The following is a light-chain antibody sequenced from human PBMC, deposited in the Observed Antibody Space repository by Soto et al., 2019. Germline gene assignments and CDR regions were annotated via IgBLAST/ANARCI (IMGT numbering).Light chain of an antibody. CDR1: QSVSSSY. J-gene: IGKJ4*01. Sequence: EIVLTQSPGTLSLSPGERATLSCRASQSVSSSYLAWYHQKPGQAPRLLIYGASSRATGIPDRFSGSGSVTNFTLTISRLEPEDFAVYYCQQYGSSPAFGGGTKVEIK. V-gene: IGKV3-20*01. CDR2: GAS. CDR3: QQYGSSPA.